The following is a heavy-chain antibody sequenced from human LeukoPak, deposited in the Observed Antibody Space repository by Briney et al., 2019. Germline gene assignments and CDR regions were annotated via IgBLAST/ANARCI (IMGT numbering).Heavy chain of an antibody. J-gene: IGHJ3*02. CDR2: ISGSGGST. D-gene: IGHD5-18*01. CDR1: GFTFSSYA. Sequence: PGGSLRLSCAASGFTFSSYAMSWVRQAPGKGLEWVSAISGSGGSTYYADSVRGRFTISRDNSKNTLYLQMNSLRAEDTAVYYCASRHGYSYGYRATIEAIDIWGQGTMVTVSS. CDR3: ASRHGYSYGYRATIEAIDI. V-gene: IGHV3-23*01.